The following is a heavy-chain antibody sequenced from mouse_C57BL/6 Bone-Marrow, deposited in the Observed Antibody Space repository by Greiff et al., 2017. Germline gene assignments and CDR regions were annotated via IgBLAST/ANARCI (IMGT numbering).Heavy chain of an antibody. CDR1: GYTFTSYG. CDR2: IYPRSGNT. V-gene: IGHV1-81*01. CDR3: ARWRGITTGFDY. Sequence: QVQLKQSGAELARPGASVKLSCKASGYTFTSYGISWVKQRTGQGLEWIGEIYPRSGNTYYNEKFKGKATLTADKSSSTAYMELRSLTSEDSAVYFCARWRGITTGFDYWGQGTTLTVSS. J-gene: IGHJ2*01. D-gene: IGHD1-1*01.